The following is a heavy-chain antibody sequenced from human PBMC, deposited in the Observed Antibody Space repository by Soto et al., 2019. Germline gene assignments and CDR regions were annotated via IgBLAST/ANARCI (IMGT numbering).Heavy chain of an antibody. J-gene: IGHJ4*02. CDR1: GDNFAGYW. CDR2: IYPSDSDT. Sequence: EHLMNSYRGAGDNFAGYWISWVRQIPGKGLELMGIIYPSDSDTRYRPSFQGQVTISADKSISSAYLQWSSLRASDTAMYYCARGGVSTRTFDYWGQGTPVTVSS. D-gene: IGHD3-3*01. CDR3: ARGGVSTRTFDY. V-gene: IGHV5-51*01.